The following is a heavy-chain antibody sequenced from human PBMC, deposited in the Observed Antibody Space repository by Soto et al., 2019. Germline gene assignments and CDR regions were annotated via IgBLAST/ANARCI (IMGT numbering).Heavy chain of an antibody. V-gene: IGHV3-30*04. Sequence: PGGSLRLSCAASGFTFSDYAMHWVRQAPGKGLEWVAVVSHDGRNTHYADSVKGRFTISRDNSKNTLYLQMNSLRAEDTAVYYCARCSDSSGWYDFDYWGQGTLVTVSS. CDR3: ARCSDSSGWYDFDY. J-gene: IGHJ4*02. CDR1: GFTFSDYA. D-gene: IGHD6-19*01. CDR2: VSHDGRNT.